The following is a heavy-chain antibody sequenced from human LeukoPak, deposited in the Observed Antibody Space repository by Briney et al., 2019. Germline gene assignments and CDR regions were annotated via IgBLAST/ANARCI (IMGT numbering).Heavy chain of an antibody. CDR2: IYYSGST. D-gene: IGHD2-21*01. Sequence: PSETLSLTCTVSGGSISSYYWSWIRQPPGKGLEWIGYIYYSGSTNYNPSLESRLTISVDTSKNQFSLKLSSVTAADTAVYYCARDTGDRYFDYWGQGTLVTVSS. CDR3: ARDTGDRYFDY. V-gene: IGHV4-59*01. CDR1: GGSISSYY. J-gene: IGHJ4*02.